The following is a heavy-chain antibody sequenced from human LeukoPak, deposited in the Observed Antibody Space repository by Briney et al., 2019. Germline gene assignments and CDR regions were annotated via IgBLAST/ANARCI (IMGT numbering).Heavy chain of an antibody. J-gene: IGHJ2*01. D-gene: IGHD1-26*01. CDR2: ISHDGATNK. Sequence: PGGSLRLSCAASGFTFSSFAMHWVRQAPGKGLEWVSVISHDGATNKYYAVSVKGRFSISRDNSKNTTNLRMNSLRVEDTAVYYCARDRVWELREPSNWYFDLWGRGTLVTVSS. CDR1: GFTFSSFA. V-gene: IGHV3-30*04. CDR3: ARDRVWELREPSNWYFDL.